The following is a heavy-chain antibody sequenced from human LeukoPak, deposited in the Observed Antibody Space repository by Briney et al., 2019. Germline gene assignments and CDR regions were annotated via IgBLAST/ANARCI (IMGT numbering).Heavy chain of an antibody. D-gene: IGHD5-18*01. Sequence: ASVKVSCKASGYTFTGYYMHWVRQAPGQGLEWMGWINPNSGGTNYAQKFQGRVTMTRDTSISTAYMELSRLRSDDTAVYYCARDETAMVVYGMDVWGQGTTVTVSS. CDR3: ARDETAMVVYGMDV. V-gene: IGHV1-2*02. CDR1: GYTFTGYY. CDR2: INPNSGGT. J-gene: IGHJ6*02.